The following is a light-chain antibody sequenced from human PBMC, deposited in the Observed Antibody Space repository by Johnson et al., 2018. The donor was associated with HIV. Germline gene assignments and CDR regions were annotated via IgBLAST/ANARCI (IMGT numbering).Light chain of an antibody. J-gene: IGLJ1*01. Sequence: QSALTQPPSVSAAPGQRVNISCSGNSSNIENYFVSWYQQLPGAAPRLLIYEDNKRPSGIPDRFSGSKSGTSATLGITGLQPGDEADYYCGTWDSSLSAHYVFGTGTKVTVL. CDR2: EDN. V-gene: IGLV1-51*02. CDR3: GTWDSSLSAHYV. CDR1: SSNIENYF.